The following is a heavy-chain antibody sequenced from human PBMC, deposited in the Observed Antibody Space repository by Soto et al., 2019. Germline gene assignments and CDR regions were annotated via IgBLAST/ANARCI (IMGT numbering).Heavy chain of an antibody. Sequence: SVKVSCKASGGTFSSYAISWVRQAPGQGLEWMGGIIPIFGTANYAQKFQGRVTITADESTSTAYMELSSLRSEDTAVYYCARGLTQVPPLEQAYWGQGTLVTVSS. CDR3: ARGLTQVPPLEQAY. D-gene: IGHD1-1*01. V-gene: IGHV1-69*13. CDR1: GGTFSSYA. J-gene: IGHJ4*02. CDR2: IIPIFGTA.